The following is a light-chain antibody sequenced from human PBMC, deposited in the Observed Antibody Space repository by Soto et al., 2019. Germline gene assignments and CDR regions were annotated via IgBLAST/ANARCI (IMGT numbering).Light chain of an antibody. Sequence: EIVLTQSPATLSLSPGERATLSCRASQSVSSYLAWYQQNPGQAPRLLIYDASHRATGIPARFSGSGSGTDFTRTISSLEPEDFAVYYCQQRSNWPLMYTFGQGTQLEIK. J-gene: IGKJ2*01. CDR1: QSVSSY. CDR2: DAS. CDR3: QQRSNWPLMYT. V-gene: IGKV3-11*01.